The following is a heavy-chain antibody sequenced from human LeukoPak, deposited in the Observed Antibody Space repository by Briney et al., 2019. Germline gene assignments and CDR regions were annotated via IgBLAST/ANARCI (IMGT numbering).Heavy chain of an antibody. CDR2: INPHSDDR. CDR3: ARDGPCSSTSCQNFDS. Sequence: ASVKVSCKASGYTFTGYYIHWLRQTPGQGLEWMGWINPHSDDRNYAQRFQGRVTMTRDTSISTVYMELSGLTSDDTAVYYCARDGPCSSTSCQNFDSWGQGALVTVSS. D-gene: IGHD2-2*01. V-gene: IGHV1-2*02. J-gene: IGHJ4*02. CDR1: GYTFTGYY.